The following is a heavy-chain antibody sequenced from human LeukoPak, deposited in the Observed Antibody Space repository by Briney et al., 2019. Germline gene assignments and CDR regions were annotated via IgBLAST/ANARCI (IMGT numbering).Heavy chain of an antibody. CDR1: GGSFSGYY. J-gene: IGHJ4*02. Sequence: SETLSLTCAVDGGSFSGYYWSWIRQPPGKGLEWIGEINRSGSTNYNPSLKSRVTISVDTSKNQFSLKLSSVTAADTAVYYCARGRRLSSGWLYYVDYWGQGTLVTVSS. CDR3: ARGRRLSSGWLYYVDY. CDR2: INRSGST. D-gene: IGHD6-19*01. V-gene: IGHV4-34*01.